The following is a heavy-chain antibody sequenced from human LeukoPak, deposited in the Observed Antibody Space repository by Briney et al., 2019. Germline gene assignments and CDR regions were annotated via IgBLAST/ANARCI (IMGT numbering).Heavy chain of an antibody. CDR2: IRGSGDQT. CDR3: ATQPESYGDSASYFHH. CDR1: GFTFSIYG. D-gene: IGHD4-17*01. V-gene: IGHV3-23*01. J-gene: IGHJ1*01. Sequence: GGSLRLSCAASGFTFSIYGMSWVRQAQGKGLEWVSSIRGSGDQTYYADSVKGRFTFSRDNSNNILHLQMHSLRADDTAVYYCATQPESYGDSASYFHHWGQGTLVTVSS.